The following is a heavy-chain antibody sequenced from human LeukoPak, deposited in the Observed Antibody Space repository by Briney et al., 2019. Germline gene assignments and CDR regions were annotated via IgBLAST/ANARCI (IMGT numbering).Heavy chain of an antibody. Sequence: SETLSLTCAVYGGSFSGYYWSWIRQPPGKGLEWIGEINHSGSTNYNPSLKSRVTISVDTSKNQFSLKLSSVTAADTAVYYCARVGDGYNPDDAFDIWGQGTMVTVSS. CDR2: INHSGST. J-gene: IGHJ3*02. D-gene: IGHD5-24*01. CDR3: ARVGDGYNPDDAFDI. V-gene: IGHV4-34*01. CDR1: GGSFSGYY.